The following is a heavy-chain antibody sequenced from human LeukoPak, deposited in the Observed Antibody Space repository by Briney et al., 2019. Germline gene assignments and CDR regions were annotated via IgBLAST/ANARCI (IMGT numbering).Heavy chain of an antibody. Sequence: ASVKVSCKASGYIFISYYMHWVRQAPGQGLEWMGLVHPNDGSTRYAQKFQGRVIMTRDTSTTTAYMELSSLTSEDTAIYYCARDYWGSYNWFDPWGQGTLVTVSS. CDR2: VHPNDGST. CDR1: GYIFISYY. D-gene: IGHD2-8*02. V-gene: IGHV1-46*01. J-gene: IGHJ5*02. CDR3: ARDYWGSYNWFDP.